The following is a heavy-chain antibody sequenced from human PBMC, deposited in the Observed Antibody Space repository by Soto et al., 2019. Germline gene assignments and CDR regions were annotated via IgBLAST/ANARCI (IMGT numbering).Heavy chain of an antibody. CDR3: ARDGEETNLFDY. V-gene: IGHV3-48*03. D-gene: IGHD3-3*01. J-gene: IGHJ4*02. CDR1: GFTLSSYE. Sequence: GGSLRLSCAASGFTLSSYEMNWVRQAPGKGLEWVSYISSSGSTIYYADSVKGRFTISRDNAKNSLYLQMNSLRAEDTAVYYCARDGEETNLFDYWGQGPLVTVSS. CDR2: ISSSGSTI.